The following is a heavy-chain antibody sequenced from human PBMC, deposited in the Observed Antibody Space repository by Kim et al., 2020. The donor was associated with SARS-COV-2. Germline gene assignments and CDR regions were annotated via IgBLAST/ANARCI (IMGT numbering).Heavy chain of an antibody. CDR1: GGSFSGYY. J-gene: IGHJ4*02. CDR2: INHSGST. D-gene: IGHD1-7*01. CDR3: ARVPPPQGTTGIGY. Sequence: SETLSLTCAVYGGSFSGYYRSWIRQPPGKGLEWIGEINHSGSTNYNPSLKSRVTISVDTSKNQYSLKLSSVTAADTAVYYCARVPPPQGTTGIGYWGQGTLVTVSS. V-gene: IGHV4-34*01.